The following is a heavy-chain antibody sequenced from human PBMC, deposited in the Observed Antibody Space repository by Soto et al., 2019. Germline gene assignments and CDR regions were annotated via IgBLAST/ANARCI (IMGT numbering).Heavy chain of an antibody. CDR2: IYYSGST. CDR3: PRDKITGPVDY. D-gene: IGHD2-8*02. V-gene: IGHV4-59*12. CDR1: GGSISSYY. J-gene: IGHJ4*02. Sequence: PSETLSLTCTVSGGSISSYYWSWIRQPPGKGLEWIGYIYYSGSTNYNPSLKSRVTISVDTSKNQFSLKLTSVTAAGAAVYYCPRDKITGPVDYWGQVILVTVGS.